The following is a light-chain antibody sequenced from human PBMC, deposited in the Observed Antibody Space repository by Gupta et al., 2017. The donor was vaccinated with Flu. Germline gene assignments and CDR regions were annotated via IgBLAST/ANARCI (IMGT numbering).Light chain of an antibody. CDR3: SSYTSSSTLWV. Sequence: QSALTQPASVSGSPGQSITISCTGTSSDVGGYNYVSWYQQHPGKAPKLMIYEVSNRPSGVSNRFSGSKSGNTASLTISGLQAEDEADIYCSSYTSSSTLWVFGGGTKLKVL. V-gene: IGLV2-14*01. CDR1: SSDVGGYNY. CDR2: EVS. J-gene: IGLJ3*02.